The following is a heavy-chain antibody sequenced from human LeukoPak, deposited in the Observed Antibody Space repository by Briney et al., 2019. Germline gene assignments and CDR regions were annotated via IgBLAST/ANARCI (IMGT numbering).Heavy chain of an antibody. V-gene: IGHV3-49*04. CDR3: GRAPRPVAWNWFDP. D-gene: IGHD2-15*01. CDR2: IRSKSYGGTA. J-gene: IGHJ5*02. Sequence: GGSLRLSCAASGFTFSSYAMHWVRQAPGKGLEWVGFIRSKSYGGTAEYAASVKDRFTISRDDSTRIAYLQMKSLKTVDTGVYYCGRAPRPVAWNWFDPWGQGTLVTVSS. CDR1: GFTFSSYA.